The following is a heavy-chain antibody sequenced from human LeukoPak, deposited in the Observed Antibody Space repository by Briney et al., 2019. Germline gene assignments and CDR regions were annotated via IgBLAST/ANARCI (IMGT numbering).Heavy chain of an antibody. CDR2: INHSGST. Sequence: SETLSLTCAVYGGSFSGYYWSWIRQPPGKELEWIGEINHSGSTNYNPSLKSRVTISVDTSKNQFSLKLSSVTAADTAVYYCARGELDFWSGYYHPKRWFDPWGQGTLVTVSS. D-gene: IGHD3-3*01. V-gene: IGHV4-34*01. J-gene: IGHJ5*02. CDR1: GGSFSGYY. CDR3: ARGELDFWSGYYHPKRWFDP.